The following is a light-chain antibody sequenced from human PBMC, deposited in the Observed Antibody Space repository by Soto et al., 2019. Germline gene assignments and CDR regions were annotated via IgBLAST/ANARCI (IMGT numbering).Light chain of an antibody. J-gene: IGLJ1*01. CDR2: DLT. CDR3: SSYTSSNTYV. CDR1: SSDVGGYNY. V-gene: IGLV2-14*03. Sequence: QPASVSGSPGQSITISCTGTSSDVGGYNYVSWYQQHPGKAPKLMIYDLTNRPSGVSNRFSGSKSGNTASLTISGLQADDEADYYCSSYTSSNTYVFGTGTQLTVL.